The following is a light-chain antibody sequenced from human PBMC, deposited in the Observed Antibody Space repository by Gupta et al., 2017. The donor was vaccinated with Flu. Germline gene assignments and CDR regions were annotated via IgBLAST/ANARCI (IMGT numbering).Light chain of an antibody. CDR1: NSESGDYNY. Sequence: GQTIASSCTGTNSESGDYNYCSRNHQHPGKRPKLMIDDGSTGPSGGSTGFSGAKSGNTASLTVAGRQAEDEDDYYCGSDGDVGVFGGGTKVTVL. V-gene: IGLV2-14*03. CDR3: GSDGDVGV. CDR2: DGS. J-gene: IGLJ2*01.